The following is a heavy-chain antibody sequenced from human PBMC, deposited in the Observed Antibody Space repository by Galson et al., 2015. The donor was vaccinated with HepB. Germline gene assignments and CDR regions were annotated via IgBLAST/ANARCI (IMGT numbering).Heavy chain of an antibody. D-gene: IGHD3-16*01. Sequence: SLRLSCAASGFTLSSYAMSWVRQAPGKGLEWVSAISGSASSTSYADSVKGRFTISRDNSKNTLYLQMNSLRAEDTAVYYCAKDLTGEGHLIFDYWGQGTLVTVSS. CDR1: GFTLSSYA. V-gene: IGHV3-23*01. CDR2: ISGSASST. J-gene: IGHJ4*02. CDR3: AKDLTGEGHLIFDY.